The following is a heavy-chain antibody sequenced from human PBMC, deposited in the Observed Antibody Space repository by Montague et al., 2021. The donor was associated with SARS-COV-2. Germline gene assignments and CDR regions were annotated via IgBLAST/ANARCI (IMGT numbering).Heavy chain of an antibody. CDR1: GESFSGYY. CDR3: TREGYQVLWSDYYYYGMDV. D-gene: IGHD2-2*01. CDR2: INHSGST. V-gene: IGHV4-34*01. J-gene: IGHJ6*02. Sequence: SETLSLTCAVYGESFSGYYWSWIHQPPGKGLEWIGEINHSGSTNYNPSLKSRVTISVDTSKNQFSLKLSSVTAADTAVYYCTREGYQVLWSDYYYYGMDVRGQGTPVTVSS.